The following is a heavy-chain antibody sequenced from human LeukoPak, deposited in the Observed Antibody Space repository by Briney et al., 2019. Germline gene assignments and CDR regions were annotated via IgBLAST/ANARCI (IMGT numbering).Heavy chain of an antibody. V-gene: IGHV1-46*03. CDR3: ARDLVGAQSRDY. CDR2: INPSGGST. CDR1: GYTFTSYY. J-gene: IGHJ4*02. Sequence: GASVKVPCKASGYTFTSYYMHWVRQAPGQGLEWMGIINPSGGSTSYAQKFQGRVTMTRDTSTSTVYMELSSLRSEDTAVYYCARDLVGAQSRDYWGQGTLVTVSS. D-gene: IGHD1-26*01.